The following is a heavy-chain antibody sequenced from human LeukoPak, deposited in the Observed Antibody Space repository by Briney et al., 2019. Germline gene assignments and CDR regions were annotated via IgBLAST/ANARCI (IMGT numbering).Heavy chain of an antibody. V-gene: IGHV4-38-2*02. Sequence: SETLSLTCTFSGYSINNGFYWGWIRQPPGKGLEWIESIYHSERTHYNPSLKSRVTISVDTSKNQFSLKLSSVTAADTAVYYCARLVGAAEYYFDYWGQGTLVTVSS. CDR1: GYSINNGFY. CDR2: IYHSERT. J-gene: IGHJ4*02. D-gene: IGHD1-26*01. CDR3: ARLVGAAEYYFDY.